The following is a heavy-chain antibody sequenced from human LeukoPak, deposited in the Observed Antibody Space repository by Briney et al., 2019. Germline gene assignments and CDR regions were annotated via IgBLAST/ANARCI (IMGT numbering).Heavy chain of an antibody. Sequence: GGSLRLSCAASGFTFSSYNMNWVRQAPGKGLDWVSYISGRGNTIKYADSVKGRFTISRDNGKNSLYLHMSSLRAEDTAVYYCARDPPALEDFDYWGQGTQVTVSS. V-gene: IGHV3-48*04. CDR1: GFTFSSYN. CDR3: ARDPPALEDFDY. J-gene: IGHJ4*02. CDR2: ISGRGNTI.